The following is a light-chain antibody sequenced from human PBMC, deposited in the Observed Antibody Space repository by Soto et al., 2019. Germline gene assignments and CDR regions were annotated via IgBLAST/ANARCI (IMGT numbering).Light chain of an antibody. V-gene: IGLV2-14*01. CDR1: SSDIGGYEY. Sequence: QSVLTQPASVSGSPGQSITISCTGTSSDIGGYEYVSWYQQRPGKAPKLLIYEVRYRPSGVSNRFPGSKSGNSASLTISGLQAEDEALYYCCSYTRTSNHYLFGSGTKVTVL. J-gene: IGLJ1*01. CDR3: CSYTRTSNHYL. CDR2: EVR.